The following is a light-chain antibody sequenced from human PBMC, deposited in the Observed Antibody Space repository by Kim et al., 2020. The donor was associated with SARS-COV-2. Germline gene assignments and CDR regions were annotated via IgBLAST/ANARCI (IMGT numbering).Light chain of an antibody. V-gene: IGKV3-15*01. J-gene: IGKJ4*01. CDR2: GAS. Sequence: EIVMTQSPATLSASPGERVTLSCRASQTINSNLAWYQHKPGQAPRLLFHGASTRATDIPLRFSGSGSGTEFTLTISRLQSEDFAVHYCQQYSDWPLLTFGGGTKVDIK. CDR1: QTINSN. CDR3: QQYSDWPLLT.